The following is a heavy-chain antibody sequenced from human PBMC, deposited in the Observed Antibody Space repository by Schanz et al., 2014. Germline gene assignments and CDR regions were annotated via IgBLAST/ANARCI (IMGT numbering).Heavy chain of an antibody. V-gene: IGHV3-23*04. D-gene: IGHD3-22*01. CDR3: AKDPSHGDYDYYFDY. J-gene: IGHJ4*02. CDR2: ISGSGGST. CDR1: GFTVSSDH. Sequence: VQLVESGGGVVQFGRSLRLSCVVSGFTVSSDHMSWVRQAPGKGLEWVSGISGSGGSTYYADSVKGRFTISRDNSKNTLYLQMNSLRAEDTAVYYCAKDPSHGDYDYYFDYWGQGTLVTVSS.